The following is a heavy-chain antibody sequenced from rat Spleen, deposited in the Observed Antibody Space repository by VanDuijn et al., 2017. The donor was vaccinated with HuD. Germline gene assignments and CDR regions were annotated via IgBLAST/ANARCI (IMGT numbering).Heavy chain of an antibody. CDR3: ARRGTTVPYFDY. J-gene: IGHJ2*01. V-gene: IGHV5-62*01. CDR1: GFTFSDYA. CDR2: ISSSSGT. Sequence: VQLVESGGGLVQPGRSLKFSCAASGFTFSDYAMAWVRQAPKKGLEWVAYISSSSGTVYADAVKGRFTISRDNAKNTLYLQLNSLKSEDTAIYYCARRGTTVPYFDYWGQGVMVTVSS. D-gene: IGHD1-1*01.